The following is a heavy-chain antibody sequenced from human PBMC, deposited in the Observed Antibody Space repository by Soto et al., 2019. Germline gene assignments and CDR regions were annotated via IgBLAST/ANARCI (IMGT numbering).Heavy chain of an antibody. CDR1: GFTFSSYG. CDR2: IKSKTDGGTT. D-gene: IGHD6-13*01. CDR3: TTASAAGIVYCYGMDV. Sequence: PGRSLRLSCAASGFTFSSYGMHRVRQATGKWLEWVGRIKSKTDGGTTDYAAPVKGRFTISRDDSKNTLYLQMNSLKTEETAVYYCTTASAAGIVYCYGMDVWGQGTTVTVSS. J-gene: IGHJ6*02. V-gene: IGHV3-15*01.